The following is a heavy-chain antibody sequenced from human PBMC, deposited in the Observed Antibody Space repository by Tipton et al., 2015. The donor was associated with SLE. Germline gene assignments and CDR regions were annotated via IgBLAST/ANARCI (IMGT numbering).Heavy chain of an antibody. J-gene: IGHJ4*02. CDR1: GFTFSSYA. CDR2: ISAYNGNT. V-gene: IGHV1-18*01. Sequence: SCAASGFTFSSYAMHWVRQAPGKGLEWVGWISAYNGNTNYAQKLQGRVTMTTDTSTSTAYMELRSLRSDDTAVYYCALWPITIFGVVAYYWGQGTLVTVSS. D-gene: IGHD3-3*01. CDR3: ALWPITIFGVVAYY.